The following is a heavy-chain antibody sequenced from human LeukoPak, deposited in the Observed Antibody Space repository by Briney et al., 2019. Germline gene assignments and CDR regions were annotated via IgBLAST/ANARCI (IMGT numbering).Heavy chain of an antibody. CDR3: ARPSSWYGRSAFDI. D-gene: IGHD6-13*01. J-gene: IGHJ3*02. CDR2: INHSGST. Sequence: SETLSLTCAVYGGSFSGYYWSWIRQPPGKGLEWIGEINHSGSTNYNPSLKSRVTISVDTSKNQFSLKLSSVTAADTAVYYCARPSSWYGRSAFDIWGQGTMVTVSS. V-gene: IGHV4-34*01. CDR1: GGSFSGYY.